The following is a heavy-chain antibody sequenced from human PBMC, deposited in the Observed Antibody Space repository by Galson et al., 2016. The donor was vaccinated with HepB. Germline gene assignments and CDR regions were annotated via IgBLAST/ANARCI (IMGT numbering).Heavy chain of an antibody. CDR2: ITGAGNTT. D-gene: IGHD6-6*01. J-gene: IGHJ4*02. V-gene: IGHV3-23*01. CDR3: AKVSPSIAARPPHDY. CDR1: GFTFSTYA. Sequence: SLRLSCAASGFTFSTYAMSWVRQAPEKGLEWLSAITGAGNTTYYADSVKGRFTISRDNFKNTLYLQMKRLRAEDTAVYYCAKVSPSIAARPPHDYWGQGTLVTVSS.